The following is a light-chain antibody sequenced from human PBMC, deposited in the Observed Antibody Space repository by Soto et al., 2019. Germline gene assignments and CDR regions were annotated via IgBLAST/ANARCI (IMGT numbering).Light chain of an antibody. Sequence: EVVLTQSPATLSLSPGERATLSCRARENVRTCVDWYQQKPGQAPRLLIYGASNRATGIPARFSGSGSGTDFTPTISNLEPEDFAVYYCQQHSHWPPWTFGQGTKVDIK. J-gene: IGKJ1*01. CDR3: QQHSHWPPWT. CDR2: GAS. V-gene: IGKV3-11*01. CDR1: ENVRTC.